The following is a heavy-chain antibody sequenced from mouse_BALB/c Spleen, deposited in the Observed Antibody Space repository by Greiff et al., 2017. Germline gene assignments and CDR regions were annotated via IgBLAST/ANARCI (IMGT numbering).Heavy chain of an antibody. CDR1: GFNIKDTY. CDR3: ASGGSFAWFAY. J-gene: IGHJ3*01. V-gene: IGHV14-3*02. Sequence: EVQLQQSGAELVKPGASVKLSCTASGFNIKDTYMHWVKQRPEQGLEWIGRIDPANGNTKYDPKFQGKATITADTSSNTAYLQLSSLTSEDTAVYYCASGGSFAWFAYWGQGTLVTVSA. CDR2: IDPANGNT.